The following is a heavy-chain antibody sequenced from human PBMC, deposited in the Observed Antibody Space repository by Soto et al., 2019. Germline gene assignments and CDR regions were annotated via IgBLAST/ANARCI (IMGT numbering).Heavy chain of an antibody. Sequence: PVGSLRLSCAASGFTFSSYEMNWVRQAPGKGLEWVSYISSSGSTIYYADSVKGRFTISRDNAKNSLYLQMNSLRAEDTAVYYCARVHTVAGIRFDYWGQGTLVTVSS. CDR2: ISSSGSTI. J-gene: IGHJ4*02. CDR3: ARVHTVAGIRFDY. V-gene: IGHV3-48*03. CDR1: GFTFSSYE. D-gene: IGHD6-19*01.